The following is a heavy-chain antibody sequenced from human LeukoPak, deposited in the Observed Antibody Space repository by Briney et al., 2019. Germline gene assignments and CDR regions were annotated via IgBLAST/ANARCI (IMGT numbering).Heavy chain of an antibody. D-gene: IGHD2-15*01. Sequence: GGSLRLSCAASGFTLSSYAMSWVRQAPGKGLEWVSAISGSGGSTYYADSVKGRFTISRDNSKNTLYLQMNSLRAEDTAVYYCAKGDGIVVVVAATLDGSLDYWGQGTLVTVSS. CDR2: ISGSGGST. CDR3: AKGDGIVVVVAATLDGSLDY. V-gene: IGHV3-23*01. J-gene: IGHJ4*02. CDR1: GFTLSSYA.